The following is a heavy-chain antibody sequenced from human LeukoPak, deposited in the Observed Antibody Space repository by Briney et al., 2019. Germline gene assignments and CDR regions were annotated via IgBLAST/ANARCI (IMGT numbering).Heavy chain of an antibody. D-gene: IGHD4-17*01. J-gene: IGHJ5*02. CDR3: ARDVHGDYGSGWFDP. CDR2: IMPLFGTA. CDR1: GGTFNNSA. Sequence: ASVKVSCKPSGGTFNNSAISWVRQAPGQGLEWLGGIMPLFGTAGYAQKFQGRVTITKDESTRTAYLELTSLTSDDTAVYYCARDVHGDYGSGWFDPWDQGTLVSVSS. V-gene: IGHV1-69*05.